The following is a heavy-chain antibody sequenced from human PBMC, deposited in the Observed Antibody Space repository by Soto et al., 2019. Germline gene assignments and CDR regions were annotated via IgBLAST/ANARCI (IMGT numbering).Heavy chain of an antibody. CDR3: ARDPPILIGGVIVSYFDY. CDR1: GFTFSDYY. J-gene: IGHJ4*02. CDR2: ISSSGSTI. D-gene: IGHD3-16*02. Sequence: PGGSLRLSCAASGFTFSDYYMSWIRQAPGKGLEWVSYISSSGSTIYYADSVKGRFTISRDNAKNSLYLQMNSLRAEDTAVYYCARDPPILIGGVIVSYFDYWGQGTLVTVS. V-gene: IGHV3-11*01.